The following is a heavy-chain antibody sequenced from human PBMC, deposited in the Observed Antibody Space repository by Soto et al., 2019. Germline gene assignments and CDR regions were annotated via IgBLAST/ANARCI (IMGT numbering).Heavy chain of an antibody. V-gene: IGHV3-74*01. CDR1: GFTFSDYW. D-gene: IGHD3-10*01. CDR3: VRDQLIRGIIITSTVGGAR. Sequence: GGSLRLSCAASGFTFSDYWMHWVRQAPGKGLVWVSRIRTDGTSTSYADSVKGRFTISRDNAKNTLYLQMNSLRADDTAVYYCVRDQLIRGIIITSTVGGARWGQGTLVTVSS. J-gene: IGHJ4*02. CDR2: IRTDGTST.